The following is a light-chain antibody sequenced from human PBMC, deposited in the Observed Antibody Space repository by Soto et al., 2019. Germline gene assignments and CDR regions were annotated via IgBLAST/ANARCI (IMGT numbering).Light chain of an antibody. CDR2: RAS. V-gene: IGKV3-20*01. CDR1: QSVSSIY. J-gene: IGKJ2*01. Sequence: EIVLTQSPGTLSLSPGERATLSCRASQSVSSIYLAWYQQKPGQAPRLLIYRASSRATGIPDSFSGSGSGTDFTLTISRLEPEDFAVYYCQQYGGSPPFTFGQGTKLEIK. CDR3: QQYGGSPPFT.